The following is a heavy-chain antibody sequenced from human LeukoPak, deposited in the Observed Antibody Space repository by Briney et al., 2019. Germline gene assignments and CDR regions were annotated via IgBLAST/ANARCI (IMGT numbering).Heavy chain of an antibody. CDR2: IYYSGST. CDR3: AREGYYDTSASGAFDI. D-gene: IGHD3-22*01. V-gene: IGHV4-39*07. J-gene: IGHJ3*02. Sequence: SETLSLTCTVSGGSISSSSYYGGWIRQPPGKGLEWIGSIYYSGSTYYNPSPKSRVTISVDTSKNQFSLKLSSVTAADTAVYYCAREGYYDTSASGAFDIWGQGTMVTVSS. CDR1: GGSISSSSYY.